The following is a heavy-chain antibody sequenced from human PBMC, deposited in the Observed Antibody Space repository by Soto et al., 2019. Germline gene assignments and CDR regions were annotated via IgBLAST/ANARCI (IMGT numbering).Heavy chain of an antibody. CDR3: STDGRSMTVGHDAFDI. V-gene: IGHV3-15*01. J-gene: IGHJ3*02. Sequence: GGSLRLSCAASGFTFSNAWMSWVRQAPGKGLEWVGRIKSKTDGGTTEYAAPVKGSFTISREESKNTLYLQMNSLKTEDTAVYYCSTDGRSMTVGHDAFDIWGQGTMVTVSS. CDR1: GFTFSNAW. CDR2: IKSKTDGGTT. D-gene: IGHD3-22*01.